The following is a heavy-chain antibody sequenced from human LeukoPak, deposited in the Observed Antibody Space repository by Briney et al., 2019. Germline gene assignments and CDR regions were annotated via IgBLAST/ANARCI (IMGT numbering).Heavy chain of an antibody. CDR2: IRYDGSNK. J-gene: IGHJ4*02. CDR3: AKDLPAAITPSIAARPFDY. D-gene: IGHD6-6*01. CDR1: GFTFSSYG. V-gene: IGHV3-30*02. Sequence: GGSQRLSCAASGFTFSSYGMHWVRQAPGKGLEWVAFIRYDGSNKYYADSVKGRFTISRDNSKNTLYLQMNSLRAEGTAVYYCAKDLPAAITPSIAARPFDYWGQGTLVTVSS.